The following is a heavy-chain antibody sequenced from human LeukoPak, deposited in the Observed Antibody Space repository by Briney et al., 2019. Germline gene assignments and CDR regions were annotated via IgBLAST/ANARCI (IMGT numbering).Heavy chain of an antibody. J-gene: IGHJ6*03. Sequence: SETLSLTCTVSGGSTSSSNCYWGWIRQAPGKGREWIGSIYYSGSTYYNPSLKSRITISVDTSKNQFSLKLSSVTAADTAVYYCAKSRTTVTTYSFSYYYMDVWGKGTTVTVSS. CDR3: AKSRTTVTTYSFSYYYMDV. CDR2: IYYSGST. CDR1: GGSTSSSNCY. V-gene: IGHV4-39*07. D-gene: IGHD4-17*01.